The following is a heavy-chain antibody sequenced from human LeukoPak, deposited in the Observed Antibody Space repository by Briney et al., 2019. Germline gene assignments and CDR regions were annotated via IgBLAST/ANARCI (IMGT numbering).Heavy chain of an antibody. Sequence: GGSLRLSCAASGFTFNNAWMSWVRQAPGKGLEWVGRIKSKTNDETIDYAAPVKGRFTISRDDSKNTLYLQMNSLKTEDTAVYYCTAGTGYSDHDYWGQGTLVTVSS. CDR2: IKSKTNDETI. D-gene: IGHD5-12*01. J-gene: IGHJ4*02. CDR3: TAGTGYSDHDY. V-gene: IGHV3-15*01. CDR1: GFTFNNAW.